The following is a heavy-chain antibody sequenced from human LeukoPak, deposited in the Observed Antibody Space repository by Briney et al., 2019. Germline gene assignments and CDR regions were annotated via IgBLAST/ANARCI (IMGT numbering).Heavy chain of an antibody. CDR2: ISGSGGST. CDR1: GFTFSSYA. J-gene: IGHJ4*02. Sequence: GGSLRLSCAASGFTFSSYAMSWVRQAPGKGLEWVSAISGSGGSTYYADSVKGRFTISRDNSKNTLYLQMNSLRAEDTAVYYCARRNPGYSSSWYFNDYWGQGTLVTVSS. V-gene: IGHV3-23*01. D-gene: IGHD6-13*01. CDR3: ARRNPGYSSSWYFNDY.